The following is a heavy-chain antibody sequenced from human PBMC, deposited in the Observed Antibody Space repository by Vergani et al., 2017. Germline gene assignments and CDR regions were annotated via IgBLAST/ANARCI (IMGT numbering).Heavy chain of an antibody. Sequence: EVQLLESGGGLVQPGGSLRLSCAASGFTFSSYAMSWVRQAPGKGLELVSAISGSGGSTYYADSVKGRFTISRDNSKNTLYLQMNSLRAEDTAVYYCAKAGIVVPAAITGIRAYYYYYMDGWGKGTTVTVSS. CDR3: AKAGIVVPAAITGIRAYYYYYMDG. CDR1: GFTFSSYA. D-gene: IGHD2-2*01. CDR2: ISGSGGST. V-gene: IGHV3-23*01. J-gene: IGHJ6*03.